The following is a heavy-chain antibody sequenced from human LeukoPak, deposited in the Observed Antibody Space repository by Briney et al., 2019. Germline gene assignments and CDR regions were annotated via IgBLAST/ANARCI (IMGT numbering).Heavy chain of an antibody. J-gene: IGHJ6*02. CDR3: AKGISSPLTMVRGVIINYYYYGMDV. CDR2: ISGSGGST. D-gene: IGHD3-10*01. Sequence: GGSLRLSCAASGFTFSSYAMSWVRQAPGKGLEWVSAISGSGGSTYYADSVKGRFTISRDNSKNTLYLQMNSLRAEDTAVYYCAKGISSPLTMVRGVIINYYYYGMDVWGQGTTVTVSS. V-gene: IGHV3-23*01. CDR1: GFTFSSYA.